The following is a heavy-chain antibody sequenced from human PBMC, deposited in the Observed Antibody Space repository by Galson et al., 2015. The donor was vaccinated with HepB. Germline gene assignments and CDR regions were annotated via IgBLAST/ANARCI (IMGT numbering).Heavy chain of an antibody. Sequence: SLRLSCAASGFTFSSYAMSWVRQAPGKGLEWVSAISGSGGSTYYADSVKGRFTISRDNSKNTLYLQMNSLRAEDTAVYYCAKDGPYTVTLGGGMDVWGQGTTVTVSS. CDR2: ISGSGGST. J-gene: IGHJ6*02. CDR3: AKDGPYTVTLGGGMDV. D-gene: IGHD4-17*01. V-gene: IGHV3-23*01. CDR1: GFTFSSYA.